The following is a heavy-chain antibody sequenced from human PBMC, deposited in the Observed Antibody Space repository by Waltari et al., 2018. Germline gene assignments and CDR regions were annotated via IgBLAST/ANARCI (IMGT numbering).Heavy chain of an antibody. CDR1: GGSISSYY. CDR3: ARVGDYYDSSGYYPFDY. J-gene: IGHJ4*02. D-gene: IGHD3-22*01. V-gene: IGHV4-4*07. CDR2: IYISGST. Sequence: QVQLQESGPGLVKPSETLSLTCTVSGGSISSYYWSWIRQPAGKGLEWIGRIYISGSTNYNPSLKSRVTMSVDTSKNQFSLKLSSVTAADTAVYYCARVGDYYDSSGYYPFDYWGQGTLVTVSS.